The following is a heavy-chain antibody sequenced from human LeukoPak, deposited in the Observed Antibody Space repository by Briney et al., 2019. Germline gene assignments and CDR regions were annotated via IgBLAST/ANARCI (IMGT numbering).Heavy chain of an antibody. CDR2: IWFDGNNK. CDR1: GFTFSSYA. J-gene: IGHJ3*02. Sequence: GGSLRLSCAASGFTFSSYAMHWVRQAPGKGLEWVALIWFDGNNKYFADSVKGRFTISRDNSKNTMYLQMNSLRAEDTAVYYCAKDLRYSLVAFDIWGQGTMVTVSS. V-gene: IGHV3-33*06. CDR3: AKDLRYSLVAFDI. D-gene: IGHD5-12*01.